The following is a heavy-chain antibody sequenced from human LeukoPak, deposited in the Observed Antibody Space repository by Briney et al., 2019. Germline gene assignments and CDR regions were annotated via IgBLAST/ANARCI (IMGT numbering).Heavy chain of an antibody. CDR2: INPNSGGT. J-gene: IGHJ5*02. CDR1: GYTFTGYY. Sequence: ASVKVSCKASGYTFTGYYMHWVRQAPGQGLEWMGWINPNSGGTNYAQKFQGRVTITRDTSISTAYMELSRLRSDDTAVYYCATLPPYHYDSSGWLNPWGQGTLVTVSS. CDR3: ATLPPYHYDSSGWLNP. D-gene: IGHD3-22*01. V-gene: IGHV1-2*02.